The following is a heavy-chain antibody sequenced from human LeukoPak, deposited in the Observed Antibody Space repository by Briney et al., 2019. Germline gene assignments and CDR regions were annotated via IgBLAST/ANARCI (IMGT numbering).Heavy chain of an antibody. J-gene: IGHJ6*03. CDR2: INPSGGST. D-gene: IGHD3-22*01. V-gene: IGHV1-46*01. Sequence: GSSVKVSCKASGGTFSSYAISWVRQAPGQGLEWMGIINPSGGSTSYAQKFQGRVTMTRDTSTSTVYMELSSLRSEDTAVYYCARGSSSGYYYAEHYYYYMDVWGKGTTVTVSS. CDR1: GGTFSSYA. CDR3: ARGSSSGYYYAEHYYYYMDV.